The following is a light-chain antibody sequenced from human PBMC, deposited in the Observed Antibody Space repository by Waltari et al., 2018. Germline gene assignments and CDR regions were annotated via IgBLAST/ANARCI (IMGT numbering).Light chain of an antibody. CDR3: QQYYSYPPIT. CDR1: QGISSY. V-gene: IGKV1-8*01. CDR2: AAS. J-gene: IGKJ5*01. Sequence: AIRMTQSPSSLSASTGDRVTITCRASQGISSYLAWYHQKPGKAPKLLIYAASTLQSGVPSRFSGSGSGADFTLTISCLQSEDFATYYCQQYYSYPPITFGQGTRLEIK.